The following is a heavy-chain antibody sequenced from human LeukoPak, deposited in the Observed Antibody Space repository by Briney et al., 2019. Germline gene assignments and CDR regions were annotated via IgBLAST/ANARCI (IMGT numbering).Heavy chain of an antibody. CDR1: ASTFTSYD. CDR2: MNPNSSNT. V-gene: IGHV1-8*01. Sequence: GASGKVSCTAAASTFTSYDINRVREATGQGHGWGGGMNPNSSNTGYGKKVQGRVSMTRTTSISTAYMELSSLRSKDTAVYYCASSFLGCGEFTVYYYYGMDVWGQGTTVTVSS. D-gene: IGHD3-10*01. J-gene: IGHJ6*02. CDR3: ASSFLGCGEFTVYYYYGMDV.